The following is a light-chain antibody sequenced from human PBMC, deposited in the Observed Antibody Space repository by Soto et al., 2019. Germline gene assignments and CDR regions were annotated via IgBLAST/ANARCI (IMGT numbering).Light chain of an antibody. CDR1: QSISSW. CDR2: DAS. CDR3: LQDFNYPIT. V-gene: IGKV1-5*01. J-gene: IGKJ5*01. Sequence: DMQMTQSPSRLTATEGDRFTITCRASQSISSWLAWYQQKPGKAPKLLIYDASSLESGVPSRFSGSGSGTEFTLTISSLLPEDFATYYCLQDFNYPITFGQGTRLEIK.